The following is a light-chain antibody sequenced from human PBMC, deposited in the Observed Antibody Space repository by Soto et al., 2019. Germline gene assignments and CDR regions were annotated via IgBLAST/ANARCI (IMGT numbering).Light chain of an antibody. Sequence: DIAMTQSPSSLSASIGDSVTITCRASQDISKYLAWYQQKPGKVPKLLIFAASSLQSGVPSRFSGSGSGTDFTFTISSLQPEDIATYYCQQYDNLPLTFGGGTKVDIK. CDR1: QDISKY. CDR2: AAS. CDR3: QQYDNLPLT. V-gene: IGKV1-33*01. J-gene: IGKJ4*01.